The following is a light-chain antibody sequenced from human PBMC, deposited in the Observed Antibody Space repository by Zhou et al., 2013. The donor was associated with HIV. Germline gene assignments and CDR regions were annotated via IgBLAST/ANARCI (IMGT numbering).Light chain of an antibody. V-gene: IGKV3D-20*02. CDR2: GAS. J-gene: IGKJ4*01. Sequence: EIVLTQSPGILSLSPGERATLSCRASQSLSSSYLAWYQQRPGQAPRLLIYGASSRATGIPDRFSGSGSGTDFTLTISRLDPEDFAVYYCQQRSNWLTFGGGTKVEIK. CDR1: QSLSSSY. CDR3: QQRSNWLT.